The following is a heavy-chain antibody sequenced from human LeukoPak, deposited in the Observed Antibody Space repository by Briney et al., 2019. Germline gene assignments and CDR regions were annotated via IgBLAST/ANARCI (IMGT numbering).Heavy chain of an antibody. D-gene: IGHD2-15*01. J-gene: IGHJ4*02. V-gene: IGHV3-23*01. CDR1: GFYFANYA. CDR2: TVGGGSPNT. CDR3: ARRAGEYSHPYDY. Sequence: GGSLRLSCAASGFYFANYAMSWVRQAPGKGLEWVSATVGGGSPNTYHADSVKGRFTISRDNSKNTLYLQMNSLRAEDTAIYYCARRAGEYSHPYDYWGQGTLVTVSS.